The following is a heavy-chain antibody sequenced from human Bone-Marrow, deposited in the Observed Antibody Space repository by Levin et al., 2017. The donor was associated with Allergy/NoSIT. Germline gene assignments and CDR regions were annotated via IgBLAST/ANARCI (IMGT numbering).Heavy chain of an antibody. J-gene: IGHJ4*02. CDR2: IWYDGSNK. CDR3: ARESRPFAYFDY. Sequence: GGSLRLSCAASGFTFSSYGMHWVRQAPGKGLEWVAVIWYDGSNKYYADSVKGRFTISRDNSKNTLYLQMNSLRAEDTAVYYCARESRPFAYFDYWGQGTLVTVSS. CDR1: GFTFSSYG. V-gene: IGHV3-33*01.